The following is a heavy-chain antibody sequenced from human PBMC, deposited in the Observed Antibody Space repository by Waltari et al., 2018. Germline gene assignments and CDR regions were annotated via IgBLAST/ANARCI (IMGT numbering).Heavy chain of an antibody. Sequence: EVQLVESGGGLVQPGRSLRLSCAASGFTFDDYAMHWVRQAPGKGLEWVSGISWNSGSIGYADSVKGRFTISRDNAKNSLYLQMNSLRAEDTALYYCAKDQLPKLSAFDIWGQGTMVTVSS. D-gene: IGHD1-1*01. CDR1: GFTFDDYA. CDR3: AKDQLPKLSAFDI. V-gene: IGHV3-9*01. CDR2: ISWNSGSI. J-gene: IGHJ3*02.